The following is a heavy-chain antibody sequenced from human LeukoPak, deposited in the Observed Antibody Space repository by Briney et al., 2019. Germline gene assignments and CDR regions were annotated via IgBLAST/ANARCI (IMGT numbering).Heavy chain of an antibody. CDR3: ARGAQDYYDSSGNEGFDY. CDR1: GYTFTSYY. CDR2: INPSGGST. J-gene: IGHJ4*02. D-gene: IGHD3-22*01. V-gene: IGHV1-46*01. Sequence: GASVKVSCRASGYTFTSYYMHWVRQAPGQGLEWMGIINPSGGSTSYAQKFQGRVTMTRDTSTSTVYMELSSLRSEDTAVYYCARGAQDYYDSSGNEGFDYWGQGTLVTVSS.